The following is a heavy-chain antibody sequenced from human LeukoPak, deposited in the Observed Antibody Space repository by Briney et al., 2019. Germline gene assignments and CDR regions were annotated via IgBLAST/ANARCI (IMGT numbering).Heavy chain of an antibody. D-gene: IGHD3-22*01. CDR1: GVSMSSYY. J-gene: IGHJ4*02. CDR3: ARHDTYYYDSSGYATPASFDY. Sequence: SETLSLTCTVSGVSMSSYYWSWIRQPAGKGLEWIGRIYTSGSTNYNPSLKSRVTMSVDTSKNQFSLKLSSVTAADTAVYYCARHDTYYYDSSGYATPASFDYWGQGTLVTVSS. V-gene: IGHV4-4*07. CDR2: IYTSGST.